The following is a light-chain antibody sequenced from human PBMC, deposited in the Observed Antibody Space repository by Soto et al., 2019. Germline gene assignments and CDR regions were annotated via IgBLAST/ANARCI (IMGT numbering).Light chain of an antibody. V-gene: IGKV3-11*01. CDR3: QQPNHWPRDIT. J-gene: IGKJ5*01. CDR1: QTVSTY. Sequence: EIVLTQSPVTLSLSPGDRATLSCRASQTVSTYLAWYQQKPGQAPRLLIYDASNRATGIPARFSGSGSGTDFPLTFSRSEHDDFALHYCQQPNHWPRDITFGQGTRLDIQ. CDR2: DAS.